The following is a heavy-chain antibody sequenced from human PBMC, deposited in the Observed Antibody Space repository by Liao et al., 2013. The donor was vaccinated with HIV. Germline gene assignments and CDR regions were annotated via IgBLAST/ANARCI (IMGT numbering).Heavy chain of an antibody. CDR3: ARGYSIGWFDP. J-gene: IGHJ5*02. V-gene: IGHV4-34*02. Sequence: QVQLQQWGAGLLKPSETLSLTCAVYGGSFSGYHWNWIRQAPGKGLEWIGEVSHSGGTDYNPSLKSRVTMSLDTSRNQFSLRLTALNATDTAIYYCARGYSIGWFDPWGQGTLVTVSS. CDR1: GGSFSGYH. CDR2: VSHSGGT. D-gene: IGHD2-21*01.